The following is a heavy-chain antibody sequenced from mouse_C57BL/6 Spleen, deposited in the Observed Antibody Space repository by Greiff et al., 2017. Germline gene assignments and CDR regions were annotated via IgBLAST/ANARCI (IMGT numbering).Heavy chain of an antibody. CDR1: GYSFTSYY. J-gene: IGHJ2*01. Sequence: QVHVKQSGPELVKPGASVKISCKASGYSFTSYYIHWVKQRPGQGLEWIGWIYPGSGNTKYNEKFKGKATLTADTSSSTAYMQLSSLTSEDSAVYYCARDVFDYWGQGTTLTVSS. V-gene: IGHV1-66*01. CDR2: IYPGSGNT. CDR3: ARDVFDY.